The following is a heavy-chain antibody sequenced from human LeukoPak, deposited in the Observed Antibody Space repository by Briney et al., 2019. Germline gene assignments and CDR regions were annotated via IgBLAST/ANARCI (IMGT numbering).Heavy chain of an antibody. CDR3: ARWGLPLTVTQAEPYFYYGMDV. V-gene: IGHV3-33*01. D-gene: IGHD4-17*01. CDR1: GFTFSSYG. J-gene: IGHJ6*02. CDR2: IWYDGSNK. Sequence: GGSLRLSCAASGFTFSSYGMHWVRQAPGKGLEWVAVIWYDGSNKYYADSVKGRFTISRDNSKNTLYLQMNSLRAEDTAVYYCARWGLPLTVTQAEPYFYYGMDVWGQGTTVTVSS.